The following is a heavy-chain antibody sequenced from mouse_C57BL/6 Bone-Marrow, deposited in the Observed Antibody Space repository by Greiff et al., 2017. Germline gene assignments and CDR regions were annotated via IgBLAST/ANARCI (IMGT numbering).Heavy chain of an antibody. J-gene: IGHJ2*01. V-gene: IGHV1-61*01. CDR1: GFTFTSYW. CDR3: ARRGETNY. CDR2: IYPADGET. Sequence: QVQLQQSGAELVRPGSSVKLSCTASGFTFTSYWMDWVKQRPGQGLEWIGNIYPADGETHYAQKFQDKATMTVDTSSSTAYMQLSSLTSEDAAVYYCARRGETNYWGQGTTLTVSA.